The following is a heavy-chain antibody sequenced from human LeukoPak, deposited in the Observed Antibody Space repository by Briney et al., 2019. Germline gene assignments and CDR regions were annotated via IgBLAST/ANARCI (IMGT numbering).Heavy chain of an antibody. CDR2: MNPNSSNT. V-gene: IGHV1-8*01. CDR3: ARGIIASPFDY. J-gene: IGHJ4*02. CDR1: GYTFTRYD. Sequence: GASVKVSCKASGYTFTRYDINWVRQATGQGLEWMGWMNPNSSNTGYAQKFQGRVTMTRNTSISTAYMELSSLRSEDTAVYYCARGIIASPFDYWGQGTLVTVSS. D-gene: IGHD3-10*01.